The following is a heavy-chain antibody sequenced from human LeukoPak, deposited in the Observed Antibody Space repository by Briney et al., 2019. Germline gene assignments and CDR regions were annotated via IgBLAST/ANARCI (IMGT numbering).Heavy chain of an antibody. Sequence: SETLSLTCTVSGGSISSGGYYWSWIRQHPGKGLEWIGYIYYSGSTNYNPSLKSRVTISVDTSKNQFSLKLSSVTAADTAVYYCAATLSAYSGSFHGWGQGTLVTVSS. J-gene: IGHJ4*02. CDR3: AATLSAYSGSFHG. CDR1: GGSISSGGYY. V-gene: IGHV4-61*08. CDR2: IYYSGST. D-gene: IGHD1-26*01.